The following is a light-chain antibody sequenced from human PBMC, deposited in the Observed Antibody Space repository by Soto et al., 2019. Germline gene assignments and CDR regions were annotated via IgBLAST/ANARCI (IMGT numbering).Light chain of an antibody. Sequence: EFLLTQAPGTLSLSAGERATLSCRASQTVRNNYLAWYQQKPGQAPSVLIHDASSRATGIPDRLSGSGSGTDFTLTISRLDPEDFVVYYCQQYGRSPTFGQGTKVDIK. CDR3: QQYGRSPT. V-gene: IGKV3-20*01. CDR2: DAS. CDR1: QTVRNNY. J-gene: IGKJ1*01.